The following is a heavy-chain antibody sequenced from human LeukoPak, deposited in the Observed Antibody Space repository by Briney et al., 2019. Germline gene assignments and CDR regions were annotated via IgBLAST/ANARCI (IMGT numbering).Heavy chain of an antibody. CDR3: AREPRSITIFGVVTTGGRWFDP. V-gene: IGHV1-69*05. CDR2: IIPTFGTA. J-gene: IGHJ5*02. Sequence: SVKVSCKASGGTFSSYAISWVRQAPGQGLEWMGGIIPTFGTANYAQKFQGRVTITTDESTSTAYMELSSLRSEDTAVYYCAREPRSITIFGVVTTGGRWFDPWGQGTLVTVSS. D-gene: IGHD3-3*01. CDR1: GGTFSSYA.